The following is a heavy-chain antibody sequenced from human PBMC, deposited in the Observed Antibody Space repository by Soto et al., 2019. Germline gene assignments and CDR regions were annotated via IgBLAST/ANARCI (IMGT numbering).Heavy chain of an antibody. CDR2: IYYSGNT. CDR3: ARVSDYYDSSGPKRWFDY. V-gene: IGHV4-31*03. D-gene: IGHD3-22*01. Sequence: QVQLQESGPGLVKPSQTLSLTCTVSGGSITSGGYYWNWIRQHPGKGLEWIASIYYSGNTFYNASLKSRVTISVDTSKNQFSLKLSSVTPADTAVYYCARVSDYYDSSGPKRWFDYWGQGTLVTVSS. J-gene: IGHJ4*02. CDR1: GGSITSGGYY.